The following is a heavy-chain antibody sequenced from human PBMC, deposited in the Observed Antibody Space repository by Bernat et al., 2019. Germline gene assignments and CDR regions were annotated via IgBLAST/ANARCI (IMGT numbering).Heavy chain of an antibody. CDR2: IWYDGSNK. D-gene: IGHD4-17*01. V-gene: IGHV3-33*01. CDR3: ARDPGMTTVANYYYYYMDV. J-gene: IGHJ6*03. Sequence: QVQLVESGGGVVQPGRSLRLSCAASGFTFSSYGRHWVRQAPGKGLEWVAVIWYDGSNKYYADSGKGRFTISRDNSKNTLYLQMNSLRAEDTAVYYCARDPGMTTVANYYYYYMDVWGKGTTVTVSS. CDR1: GFTFSSYG.